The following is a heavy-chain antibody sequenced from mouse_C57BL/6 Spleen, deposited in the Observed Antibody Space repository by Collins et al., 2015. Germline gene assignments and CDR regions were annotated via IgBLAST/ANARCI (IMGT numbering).Heavy chain of an antibody. J-gene: IGHJ3*01. CDR3: AKNEGYPSY. CDR1: GFSLSNYG. CDR2: IWRGGIT. V-gene: IGHV2-5*01. Sequence: VQLKQSGPGLVQPSQSLSITCTVSGFSLSNYGVQWVRQSPGKGLEWLGVIWRGGITDYNAAFMSRLSITKDNSKSQVFFKMNSLQADDTAIYFCAKNEGYPSYWGQGTLVTVSA. D-gene: IGHD3-1*01.